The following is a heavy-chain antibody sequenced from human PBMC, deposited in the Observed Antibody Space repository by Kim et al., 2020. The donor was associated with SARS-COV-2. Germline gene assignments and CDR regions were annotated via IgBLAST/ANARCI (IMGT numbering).Heavy chain of an antibody. Sequence: SVKVSCKASGGTFSSYAISWVRQAPGQGLEWMGGIIPIFGTANYAQKFQGRVTITADESTSTPYMELSSLRSEDTAVYYCARTEQYSSSGRTFDYWGQGTLVTVSS. CDR1: GGTFSSYA. V-gene: IGHV1-69*13. CDR3: ARTEQYSSSGRTFDY. J-gene: IGHJ4*02. D-gene: IGHD6-6*01. CDR2: IIPIFGTA.